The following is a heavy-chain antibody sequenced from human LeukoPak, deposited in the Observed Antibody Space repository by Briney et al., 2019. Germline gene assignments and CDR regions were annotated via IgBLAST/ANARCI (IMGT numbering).Heavy chain of an antibody. CDR2: IYHSGST. Sequence: SETLSLTCAVSGGSISSSNWWSWVRPPPGKGLEWIGEIYHSGSTNYNPSLKSRVTISVDKSKNQFSLKLSSVTAADTAVYYCARGDSSGYYRYIFDYWGQGTLVTVSS. J-gene: IGHJ4*02. V-gene: IGHV4-4*02. CDR1: GGSISSSNW. CDR3: ARGDSSGYYRYIFDY. D-gene: IGHD3-22*01.